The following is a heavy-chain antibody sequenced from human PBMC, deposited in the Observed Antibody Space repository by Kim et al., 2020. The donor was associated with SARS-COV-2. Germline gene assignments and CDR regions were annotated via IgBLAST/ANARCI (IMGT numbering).Heavy chain of an antibody. CDR3: ARDLLYYGSGRHMGW. D-gene: IGHD3-10*01. Sequence: KFQGRVTIPRDTSGSTAYMELSSLRSEDTAVYYCARDLLYYGSGRHMGWWGQGTLVTVSS. V-gene: IGHV1-3*01. J-gene: IGHJ4*02.